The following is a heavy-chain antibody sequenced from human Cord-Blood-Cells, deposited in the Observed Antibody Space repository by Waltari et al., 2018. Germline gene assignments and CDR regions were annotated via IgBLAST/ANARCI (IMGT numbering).Heavy chain of an antibody. CDR3: ARGGGRNGADY. D-gene: IGHD3-16*01. J-gene: IGHJ4*02. CDR1: GGSFSGYY. V-gene: IGHV4-34*01. Sequence: QVQLQQWGAGLLKPSETLSLTCAVYGGSFSGYYWSWIRQPPGKGREWIGEINHSGSTNYNPSLKSRVTISVDTSKNQFSLKLGSVTAADTAVYYCARGGGRNGADYWGQGTLVTVSS. CDR2: INHSGST.